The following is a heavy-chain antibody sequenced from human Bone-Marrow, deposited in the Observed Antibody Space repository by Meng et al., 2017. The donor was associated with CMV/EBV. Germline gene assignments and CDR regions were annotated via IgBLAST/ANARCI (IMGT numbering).Heavy chain of an antibody. D-gene: IGHD3-10*01. CDR3: ARISIYGSGSYYYYYGMDV. Sequence: ASVKVSCKASGYTFTGYYMHWVRQAPGQGLEWMGWINPNSGGTNYAQKFQGRVTMTRDTSISTAYMELSRLRSDDTAVYYCARISIYGSGSYYYYYGMDVWGQGTTVT. CDR2: INPNSGGT. V-gene: IGHV1-2*02. CDR1: GYTFTGYY. J-gene: IGHJ6*02.